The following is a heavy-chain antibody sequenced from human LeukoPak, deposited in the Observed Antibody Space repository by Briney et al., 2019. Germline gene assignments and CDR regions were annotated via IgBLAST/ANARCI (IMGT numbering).Heavy chain of an antibody. Sequence: GGSLRLSCVVSGFTVSSDFMNWVRQAPGKGLEWVSAMNSGGETYYADSVRGRFIISRDKSRNTLYLQMNSLRVDDTAVYYCARGGSMVRGVLWGQGTLVTVSS. CDR3: ARGGSMVRGVL. V-gene: IGHV3-53*01. CDR2: MNSGGET. D-gene: IGHD3-10*01. CDR1: GFTVSSDF. J-gene: IGHJ4*02.